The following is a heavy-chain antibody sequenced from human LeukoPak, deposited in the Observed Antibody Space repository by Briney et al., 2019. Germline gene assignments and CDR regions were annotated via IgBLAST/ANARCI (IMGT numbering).Heavy chain of an antibody. CDR1: GFTFSSYA. CDR2: ISYDGSDK. D-gene: IGHD6-13*01. J-gene: IGHJ6*02. Sequence: QPGGSLRLSCAASGFTFSSYAMHWVRQAPGKGLEWVAVISYDGSDKYYADSVKGRFTISRDNSKNTLDLQMNSLRPEDTAVYYCARVYSSRWSDLYYYGMDVWGQGTTVTVSS. V-gene: IGHV3-30-3*01. CDR3: ARVYSSRWSDLYYYGMDV.